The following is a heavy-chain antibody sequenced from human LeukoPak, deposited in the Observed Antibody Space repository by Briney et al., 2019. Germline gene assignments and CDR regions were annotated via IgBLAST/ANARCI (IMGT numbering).Heavy chain of an antibody. V-gene: IGHV4-59*01. Sequence: SETLSLTCNVSGGSITSYYWSWIRQPPGKGLEWIGDIYYTGRTDYNSSHKSRVTISVDTSRSQFSLELSSVTTADTAVYYCARAPPRGVGPTHFDYWGQGILVTVSS. CDR3: ARAPPRGVGPTHFDY. CDR1: GGSITSYY. CDR2: IYYTGRT. D-gene: IGHD1-26*01. J-gene: IGHJ4*02.